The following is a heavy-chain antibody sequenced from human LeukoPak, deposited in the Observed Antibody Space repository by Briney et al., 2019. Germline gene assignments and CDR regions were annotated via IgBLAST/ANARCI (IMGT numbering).Heavy chain of an antibody. Sequence: GGSLRLSCAASGFTFSDYFMTWIRPAPGKGLEWVSYISGSGSNKYYADSVKGRFTISRDNAKNSLYLQMNSLRVEDTAVYYCATSQSSVAGIVGDWGQGTLVTVSS. V-gene: IGHV3-11*04. CDR3: ATSQSSVAGIVGD. CDR1: GFTFSDYF. CDR2: ISGSGSNK. J-gene: IGHJ4*02. D-gene: IGHD6-19*01.